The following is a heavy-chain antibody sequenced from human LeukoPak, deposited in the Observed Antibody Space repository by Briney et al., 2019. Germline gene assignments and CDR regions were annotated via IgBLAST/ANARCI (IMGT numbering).Heavy chain of an antibody. J-gene: IGHJ6*03. D-gene: IGHD2-8*02. Sequence: GSLKISCKGSGFNFSSYCMTWVRQAPGKGLEWISTINRSAGRTDYADSVKGRFTISRDNLKNTLYLQMNGLRAEDTAVYYCAKNRGHCVDGVCHNYYYMDVWGRGTTVSVSS. CDR3: AKNRGHCVDGVCHNYYYMDV. CDR1: GFNFSSYC. V-gene: IGHV3-23*01. CDR2: INRSAGRT.